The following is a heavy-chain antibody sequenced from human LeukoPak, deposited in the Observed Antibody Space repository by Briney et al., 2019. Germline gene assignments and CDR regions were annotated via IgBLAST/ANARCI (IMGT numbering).Heavy chain of an antibody. Sequence: PSETLSLTCAVYGGSFSGYYWSWIRQPPGKGLEWIGEINHSGSTNYNPSLKSRVTISVDTSKNQFSLKLSSVTAADTAVYYCARVYYDFWSGYQRNFDYWGQGTLVTVSS. CDR3: ARVYYDFWSGYQRNFDY. D-gene: IGHD3-3*01. V-gene: IGHV4-34*01. CDR2: INHSGST. CDR1: GGSFSGYY. J-gene: IGHJ4*02.